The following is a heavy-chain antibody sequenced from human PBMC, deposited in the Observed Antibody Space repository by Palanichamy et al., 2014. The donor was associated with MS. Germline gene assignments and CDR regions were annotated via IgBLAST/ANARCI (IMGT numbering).Heavy chain of an antibody. CDR2: IDPRDSYT. V-gene: IGHV5-10-1*03. J-gene: IGHJ4*02. CDR1: GFTFTSFW. Sequence: EVQLVQSGADVKKPGESLRISCQGSGFTFTSFWINRVRQMPGGGLEWMGRIDPRDSYTQYSPSFEGHISLSVDNSISTAYLQWSSLKASDTAIYYCARIPSEPGPFDYWGQGTQVIVSS. D-gene: IGHD1-14*01. CDR3: ARIPSEPGPFDY.